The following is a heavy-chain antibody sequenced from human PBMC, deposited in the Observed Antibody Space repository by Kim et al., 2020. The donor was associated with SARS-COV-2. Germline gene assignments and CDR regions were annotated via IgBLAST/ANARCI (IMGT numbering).Heavy chain of an antibody. Sequence: GGSLRLSCSASGFTFKNAWMYWVRQAPGKGLEWVGRIKSYNDDGTTDYGAPVKGRFSISRDDSRNTVYLQLTSLKTEDTAVYYCATGYPLRFGGGLDYWGPGTLVTVSS. D-gene: IGHD3-16*01. V-gene: IGHV3-15*01. J-gene: IGHJ4*02. CDR1: GFTFKNAW. CDR3: ATGYPLRFGGGLDY. CDR2: IKSYNDDGTT.